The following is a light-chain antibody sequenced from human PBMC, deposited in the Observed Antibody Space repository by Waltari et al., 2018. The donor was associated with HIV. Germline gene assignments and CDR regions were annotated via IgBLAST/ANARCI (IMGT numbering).Light chain of an antibody. CDR1: QGIGSW. Sequence: DIQMIQSPSSVSASVGDRVTITCRASQGIGSWLAWYQQKPGKAPKLLISAASSLQSGVPSRFSGSGSGTDFTLIISSLQPEDFATYYCQQANTFPGTFGQGTRLEI. CDR3: QQANTFPGT. CDR2: AAS. V-gene: IGKV1-12*01. J-gene: IGKJ2*01.